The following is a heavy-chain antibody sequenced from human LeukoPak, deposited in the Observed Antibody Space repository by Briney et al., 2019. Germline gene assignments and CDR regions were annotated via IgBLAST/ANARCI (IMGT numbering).Heavy chain of an antibody. Sequence: PAGSLRLSCAASGFTFSNYAMSWVCQAPGKGLEWVSAITGSGGSAYYTDSVTGRFTISRDSSKNTLYLQINSLRAEDTAVYYCAKASGSVGYYYFDSWGQGTLVTVSS. CDR1: GFTFSNYA. J-gene: IGHJ4*02. V-gene: IGHV3-23*01. CDR2: ITGSGGSA. D-gene: IGHD3-22*01. CDR3: AKASGSVGYYYFDS.